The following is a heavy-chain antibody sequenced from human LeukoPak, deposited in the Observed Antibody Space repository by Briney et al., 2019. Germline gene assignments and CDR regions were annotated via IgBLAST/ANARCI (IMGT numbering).Heavy chain of an antibody. CDR1: GYTFNNYG. V-gene: IGHV1-18*01. CDR2: INIYNGNA. Sequence: ASVKVSCKASGYTFNNYGITWVRQAPGQGLEWMGWINIYNGNADYAQKFQGRVTMTTETSTSTAYIELRSLRSDDTAVYYCARRAGYSSGPDLWGQGALVTVSS. J-gene: IGHJ5*02. D-gene: IGHD6-19*01. CDR3: ARRAGYSSGPDL.